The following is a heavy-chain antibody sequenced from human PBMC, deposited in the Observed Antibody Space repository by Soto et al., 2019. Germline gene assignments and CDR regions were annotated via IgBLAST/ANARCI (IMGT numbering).Heavy chain of an antibody. J-gene: IGHJ4*02. V-gene: IGHV2-5*02. CDR1: GFSLTTRDMG. Sequence: QIALKESGPTLVKPTQTLTLTCTFSGFSLTTRDMGVGWVRQPPGKALEWLALIYWDDDKRYSPSLKSRPTITKDTSNNRVALTVSNMDPMNTDTYYCALCVGGGNSCYFACCGQGTLVTVSS. CDR2: IYWDDDK. CDR3: ALCVGGGNSCYFAC. D-gene: IGHD2-21*02.